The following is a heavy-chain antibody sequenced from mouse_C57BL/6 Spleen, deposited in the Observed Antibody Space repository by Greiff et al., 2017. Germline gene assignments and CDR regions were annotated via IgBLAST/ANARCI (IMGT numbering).Heavy chain of an antibody. Sequence: QVQLQQPGAELVKPGASVKLSCKASGYTFTSYWMHWVKQRPGQGLEWIGMIHPNSGSTNYNEKFKSKATLTVDKSSSTAYMQRSSLTSEDSAVYYCARYYGSSYSYWYFDVWGTGTTVTVSS. D-gene: IGHD1-1*01. CDR1: GYTFTSYW. CDR2: IHPNSGST. V-gene: IGHV1-64*01. J-gene: IGHJ1*03. CDR3: ARYYGSSYSYWYFDV.